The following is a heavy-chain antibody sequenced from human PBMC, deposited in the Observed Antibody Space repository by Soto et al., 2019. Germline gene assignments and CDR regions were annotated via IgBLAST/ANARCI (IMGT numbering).Heavy chain of an antibody. V-gene: IGHV4-59*01. CDR3: ARFNWDSDL. CDR1: GGSISSYY. Sequence: QVQLQESGPGLVKPSETLSLTCTVSGGSISSYYWSWIRQPPGKGLEWNGYIYYRGSTNYNPSLKSRVTISVDTSKNQFPLKLSSVTAADTAMYYRARFNWDSDLWGRGTLVTVSS. J-gene: IGHJ2*01. CDR2: IYYRGST.